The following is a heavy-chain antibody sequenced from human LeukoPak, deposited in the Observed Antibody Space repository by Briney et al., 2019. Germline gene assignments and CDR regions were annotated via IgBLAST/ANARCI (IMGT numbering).Heavy chain of an antibody. J-gene: IGHJ4*02. CDR3: GATMVRGVMGTFDY. Sequence: PSETLSLTCAVSGGSISSGGYSWSWIRQPPGKGLEWIGYIYYSGSTYYNPSLKSRVTISVDTSKNQFSLKLSSVTAADTAVYYCGATMVRGVMGTFDYWGQGTLVTVSS. V-gene: IGHV4-30-4*07. CDR2: IYYSGST. CDR1: GGSISSGGYS. D-gene: IGHD3-10*01.